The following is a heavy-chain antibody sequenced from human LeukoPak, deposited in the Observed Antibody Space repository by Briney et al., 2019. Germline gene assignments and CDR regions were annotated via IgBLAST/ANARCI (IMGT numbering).Heavy chain of an antibody. J-gene: IGHJ2*01. CDR3: ARHKKNYDSSGYSTYWYFDL. CDR2: IYSGGTT. CDR1: GFTVSSNY. Sequence: GGSLRLSCAASGFTVSSNYMSWVRQAPGKGLEWVSVIYSGGTTYYADSVKGRFTISRDNSKNTLYLQMNGLRAEDTAVYYCARHKKNYDSSGYSTYWYFDLWGRGTLVTVSS. V-gene: IGHV3-53*01. D-gene: IGHD3-22*01.